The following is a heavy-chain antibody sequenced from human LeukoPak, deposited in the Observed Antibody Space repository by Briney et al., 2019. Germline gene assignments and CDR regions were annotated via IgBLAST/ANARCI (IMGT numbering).Heavy chain of an antibody. V-gene: IGHV5-51*01. Sequence: GESLKISCKGSGYSFTSYWIGWVRQMPGKGLEWMGIIYPGDSDTRYGPSFQGQVTISADKSISTAYLQWSSLKASDTAMYYCARSEAGYCSSTSCLPGYWGQGTLVTVSS. D-gene: IGHD2-2*03. J-gene: IGHJ4*02. CDR1: GYSFTSYW. CDR3: ARSEAGYCSSTSCLPGY. CDR2: IYPGDSDT.